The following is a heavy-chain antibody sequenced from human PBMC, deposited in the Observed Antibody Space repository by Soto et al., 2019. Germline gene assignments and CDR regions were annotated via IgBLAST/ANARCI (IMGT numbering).Heavy chain of an antibody. CDR1: GGSISSSSYY. Sequence: QLQLQESGPGLVKPSETLSLTCTVSGGSISSSSYYWGWIRQPPGKGLEWIGSIYYSGSTYYNPSLKSRVTVAVDTSKNLFTRKLSSVTAADTAVYYCGRCRAVVAAMKGAFDIWGQGTMVVVSS. CDR3: GRCRAVVAAMKGAFDI. CDR2: IYYSGST. J-gene: IGHJ3*02. V-gene: IGHV4-39*01. D-gene: IGHD2-15*01.